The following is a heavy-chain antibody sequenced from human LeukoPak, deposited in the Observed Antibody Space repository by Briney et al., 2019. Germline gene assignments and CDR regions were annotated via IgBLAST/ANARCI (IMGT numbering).Heavy chain of an antibody. D-gene: IGHD1-26*01. CDR3: ARGIVGATLGGDAFDI. CDR2: INPNSGGT. V-gene: IGHV1-2*02. CDR1: GYTFTGYY. J-gene: IGHJ3*02. Sequence: ASVTVSCKASGYTFTGYYMHWVRQAAGQGLEWMGWINPNSGGTNYAQKFQGRVTLTRDTSISRAYIELSGLRSDDTAVYYCARGIVGATLGGDAFDIWGQGTMVTVSS.